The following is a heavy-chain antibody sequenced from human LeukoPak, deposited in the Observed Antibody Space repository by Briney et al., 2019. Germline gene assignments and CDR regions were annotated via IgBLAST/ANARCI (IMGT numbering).Heavy chain of an antibody. CDR1: GYTLTELS. D-gene: IGHD6-19*01. J-gene: IGHJ4*02. Sequence: ASVKVSCKVSGYTLTELSMHWVRQAPGKGLEWMGGFDPEDGETIYAQKFQGRVTMTRNTSISTAYMELSSLRSEDTAVYYCARGQWLAPGSYWGQGALVTVSS. V-gene: IGHV1-24*01. CDR2: FDPEDGET. CDR3: ARGQWLAPGSY.